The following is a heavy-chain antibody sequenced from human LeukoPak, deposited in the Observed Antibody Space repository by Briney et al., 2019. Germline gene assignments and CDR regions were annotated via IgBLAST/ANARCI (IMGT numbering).Heavy chain of an antibody. Sequence: ASLKDSCKAPGYTFTGFYMHWVPPAPGEGLEWMGWINPNSGGTNYAQKFQGRVTLTRDTSISTAYMELSRMRSDHTAVYCCARDHYDRSCYQMPRRYYYYMDVWGKGTTVTISS. CDR3: ARDHYDRSCYQMPRRYYYYMDV. CDR2: INPNSGGT. D-gene: IGHD3-22*01. CDR1: GYTFTGFY. J-gene: IGHJ6*03. V-gene: IGHV1-2*02.